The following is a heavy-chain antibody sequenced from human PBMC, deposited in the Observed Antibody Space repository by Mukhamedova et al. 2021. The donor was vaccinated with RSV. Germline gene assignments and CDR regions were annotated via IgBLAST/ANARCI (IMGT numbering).Heavy chain of an antibody. D-gene: IGHD6-13*01. CDR3: ARASDGSSWSLIYYYYYYGMDV. V-gene: IGHV3-7*03. Sequence: EWVANIKQDGSEKYYVDSVKGRFTISRDNAKNSLYPQMNSLRAEDTAVYYCARASDGSSWSLIYYYYYYGMDVWGQGTTVTVSS. CDR2: IKQDGSEK. J-gene: IGHJ6*02.